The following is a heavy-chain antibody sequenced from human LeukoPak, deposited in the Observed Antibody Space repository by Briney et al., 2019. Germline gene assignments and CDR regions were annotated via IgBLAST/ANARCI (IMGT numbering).Heavy chain of an antibody. D-gene: IGHD4/OR15-4a*01. V-gene: IGHV4-38-2*02. J-gene: IGHJ4*02. Sequence: SETLSLTCTVSGYSIRSGYCWGWIRQPPGKGLEWIGSICYIESTYYNPSLKSRVTILVDTSKNQFSLKLSSVTTADTAVYYCARQSEYGDFDYWGQGTLVTVSS. CDR2: ICYIEST. CDR1: GYSIRSGYC. CDR3: ARQSEYGDFDY.